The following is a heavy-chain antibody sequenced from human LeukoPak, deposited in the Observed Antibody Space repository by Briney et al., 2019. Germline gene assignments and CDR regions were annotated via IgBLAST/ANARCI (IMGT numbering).Heavy chain of an antibody. CDR2: INHSGST. V-gene: IGHV4-34*01. CDR1: GGFFSGYY. Sequence: SETLSLTCAVYGGFFSGYYWSWIRQPPGKGLEWIGEINHSGSTNYNASLKSRVTISVDTSKNQFSLKLSSVTAADTAMYYCARELSYYYDSSGYRFDYWGQGTLVTVSS. J-gene: IGHJ4*02. CDR3: ARELSYYYDSSGYRFDY. D-gene: IGHD3-22*01.